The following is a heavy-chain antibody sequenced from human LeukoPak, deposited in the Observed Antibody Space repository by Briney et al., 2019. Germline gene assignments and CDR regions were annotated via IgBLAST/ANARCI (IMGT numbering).Heavy chain of an antibody. CDR3: ARAYGSGSLHFDY. D-gene: IGHD3-10*01. Sequence: SGPALVKPTQTLTLTCTFSGFSLSTSGMRVSWIRQPPGKALEWLARIDWDDDKFYSTSLKTRLTISKDTSKNQVVLTMTNMDPVDTATYYCARAYGSGSLHFDYWGPGTLVTVSS. V-gene: IGHV2-70*04. CDR2: IDWDDDK. CDR1: GFSLSTSGMR. J-gene: IGHJ4*02.